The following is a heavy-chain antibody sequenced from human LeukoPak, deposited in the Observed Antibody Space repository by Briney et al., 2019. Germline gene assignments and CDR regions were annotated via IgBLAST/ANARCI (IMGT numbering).Heavy chain of an antibody. CDR1: GGSISNGDYY. V-gene: IGHV4-30-4*01. CDR2: IYYSGST. J-gene: IGHJ6*02. Sequence: PSETLSLTCTVSGGSISNGDYYWNWIRQPPGEGLERIGYIYYSGSTYYNPSLRSRVTISVDTSKNQFSLKLSSVTAADTAVYYCARVAVVGGVGYYYYGMDVWGQGTTVTVSS. CDR3: ARVAVVGGVGYYYYGMDV. D-gene: IGHD2-15*01.